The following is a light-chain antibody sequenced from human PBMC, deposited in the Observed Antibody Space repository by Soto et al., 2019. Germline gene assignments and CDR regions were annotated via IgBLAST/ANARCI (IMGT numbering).Light chain of an antibody. CDR1: QSISSW. V-gene: IGKV1-5*01. CDR3: QQYNSYAT. CDR2: DAS. J-gene: IGKJ2*01. Sequence: DIPVTQSPSTLSASVEDRVTITCRASQSISSWLAWFQQKPGKAPKVLIFDASSLESGVPSRFSGSGSGTEFTLTISSLQPDDSAMYYCQQYNSYATFGQGTKLEIK.